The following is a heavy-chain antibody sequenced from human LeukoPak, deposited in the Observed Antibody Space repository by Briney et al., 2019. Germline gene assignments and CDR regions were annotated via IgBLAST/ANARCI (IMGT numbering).Heavy chain of an antibody. CDR3: ARGVVRTVVTFDAFDI. CDR1: GYTFTSYD. J-gene: IGHJ3*02. Sequence: ASVKVSCKASGYTFTSYDINWVRQATGQGLGWMGWMNPNSGNTGYAQKFQGRVTMTRNTSISTAYMELSSLRSEDTAVYYCARGVVRTVVTFDAFDIWGQGTMVTVSS. D-gene: IGHD4-23*01. V-gene: IGHV1-8*01. CDR2: MNPNSGNT.